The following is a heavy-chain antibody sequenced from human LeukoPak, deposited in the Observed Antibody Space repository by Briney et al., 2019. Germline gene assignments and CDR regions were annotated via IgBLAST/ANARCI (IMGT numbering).Heavy chain of an antibody. CDR2: IIPIFGTA. Sequence: SVKVSCKASGGTFSSYGISWVRQAPGQGLEWMGRIIPIFGTANYAQKFQGRVTITTDESTSAAYMELSSLRSEDTAVYYCARGPVTVTTVLDDYWGQGTLVTVSS. J-gene: IGHJ4*02. CDR1: GGTFSSYG. CDR3: ARGPVTVTTVLDDY. D-gene: IGHD4-17*01. V-gene: IGHV1-69*05.